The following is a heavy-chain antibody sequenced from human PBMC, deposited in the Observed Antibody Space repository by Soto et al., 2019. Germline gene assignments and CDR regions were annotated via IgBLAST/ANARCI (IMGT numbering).Heavy chain of an antibody. V-gene: IGHV1-2*04. CDR2: INPNGGVT. Sequence: QVQLVQSGAEVKKPGASVTVSCRSSGDTFNDYYIHWVRQAPGQGLEWMGWINPNGGVTKYAQKFQGWVSMTSETSIRTVYMQLSRLRSDDTAVYYCARESGGATATLDYYYFYMDVWGTGTRVTCSS. CDR3: ARESGGATATLDYYYFYMDV. D-gene: IGHD5-12*01. CDR1: GDTFNDYY. J-gene: IGHJ6*03.